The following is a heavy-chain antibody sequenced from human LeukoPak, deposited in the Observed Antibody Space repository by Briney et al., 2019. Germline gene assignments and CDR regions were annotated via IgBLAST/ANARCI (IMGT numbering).Heavy chain of an antibody. D-gene: IGHD3-3*01. Sequence: GGSLRLSCAASGFTFSSYSMNWVRQAPGKGLEWVSFISSSSTYIYYADSVKGRFTISRDNARNSLYLQMNSLRAEDTAVYYCARTSARDYDFWSGYTNWLDPWGQGTLVTLSS. CDR2: ISSSSTYI. V-gene: IGHV3-21*01. J-gene: IGHJ5*02. CDR3: ARTSARDYDFWSGYTNWLDP. CDR1: GFTFSSYS.